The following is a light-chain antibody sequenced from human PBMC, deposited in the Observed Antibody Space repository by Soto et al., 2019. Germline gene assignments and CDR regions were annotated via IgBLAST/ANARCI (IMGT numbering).Light chain of an antibody. CDR3: SSYTSSSTPLV. J-gene: IGLJ3*02. CDR2: EVS. Sequence: QSALTQPASVSGSPGQSITISCTGTSSDVGGYNYVSWYQQHPGKAPKLMIYEVSNRPSGVSNRFSVYKSGNTASLTIYGLQADDEADYYCSSYTSSSTPLVFGGGTKLTVL. CDR1: SSDVGGYNY. V-gene: IGLV2-14*01.